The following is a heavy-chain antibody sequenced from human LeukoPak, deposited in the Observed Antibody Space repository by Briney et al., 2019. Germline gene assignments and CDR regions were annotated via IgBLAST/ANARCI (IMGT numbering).Heavy chain of an antibody. D-gene: IGHD2-15*01. CDR1: GYTFTSYG. J-gene: IGHJ5*02. Sequence: ASVKVSCKASGYTFTSYGISWVRQAPGQGLEWMGWISAYNGNTNYANTRKRRVSMTTDTSTSTDSMELRSLRSDDTAVYYCARTLGYCSGGSCPGDWFDPWGQGTLVTVSS. CDR3: ARTLGYCSGGSCPGDWFDP. V-gene: IGHV1-18*01. CDR2: ISAYNGNT.